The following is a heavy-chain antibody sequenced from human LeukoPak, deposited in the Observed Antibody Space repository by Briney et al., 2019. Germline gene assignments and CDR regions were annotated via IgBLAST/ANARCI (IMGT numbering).Heavy chain of an antibody. V-gene: IGHV4-30-2*01. D-gene: IGHD4-17*01. Sequence: KTSETLSLTCTVSGGSISSGGYYWSWIRQPPGKGLEWIGYIYHSGSTYYNPSLKSRVTISVDRSKNQFSLKLSSVTAADTTVYYCAREQLRADNWFDPWGQGTLVTVSS. J-gene: IGHJ5*02. CDR1: GGSISSGGYY. CDR3: AREQLRADNWFDP. CDR2: IYHSGST.